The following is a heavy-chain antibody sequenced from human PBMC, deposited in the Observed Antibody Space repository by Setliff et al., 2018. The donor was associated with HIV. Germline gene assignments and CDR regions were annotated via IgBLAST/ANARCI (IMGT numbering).Heavy chain of an antibody. CDR2: INHSGGT. Sequence: SETLSLTCAVYGRSFSGYYWNWIRQSPGKGLEWIGEINHSGGTNYNPTLKSRVTMSIDTSKNQFSLNVSSVTAADTAVYYCARGWGHDGFDFWGQGTMVTVSS. J-gene: IGHJ3*01. CDR1: GRSFSGYY. CDR3: ARGWGHDGFDF. D-gene: IGHD7-27*01. V-gene: IGHV4-34*01.